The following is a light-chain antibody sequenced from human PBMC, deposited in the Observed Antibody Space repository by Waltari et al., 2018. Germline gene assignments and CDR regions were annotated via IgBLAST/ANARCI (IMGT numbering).Light chain of an antibody. CDR1: KLGDKY. CDR2: QDS. J-gene: IGLJ2*01. Sequence: SYELTQPPSVSVPPGQPASITCSGDKLGDKYACWYQQKPGQSPVLVIYQDSKRPSGIPERFSGSNSGNTATLTISGTQAMDEADYYCQAWDSSVVFGGGTKLTVL. CDR3: QAWDSSVV. V-gene: IGLV3-1*01.